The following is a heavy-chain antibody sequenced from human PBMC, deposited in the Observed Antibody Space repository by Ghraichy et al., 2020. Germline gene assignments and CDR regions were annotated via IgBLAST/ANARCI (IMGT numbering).Heavy chain of an antibody. D-gene: IGHD2-15*01. CDR2: INHSGST. CDR1: GGSFSGYY. Sequence: SETLSLTCAVYGGSFSGYYWSWIRQPPGKRLEWIGEINHSGSTNYNPSLKSRVTISVDTSKNQFSLKLSSVTAADTAVYYCARGRVPTYLGYCSGGSCLKYYFDYWGQGTLVTVSS. J-gene: IGHJ4*02. V-gene: IGHV4-34*01. CDR3: ARGRVPTYLGYCSGGSCLKYYFDY.